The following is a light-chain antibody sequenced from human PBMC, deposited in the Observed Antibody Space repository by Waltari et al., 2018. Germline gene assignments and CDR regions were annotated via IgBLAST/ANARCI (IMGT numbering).Light chain of an antibody. J-gene: IGKJ4*01. CDR2: GAS. CDR3: QHYGISPPLT. V-gene: IGKV3-20*01. Sequence: EIVLTQSPGTLSLSPGERATLSCRASQTFSSSYLAWYQQKPGQAPRLLIYGASTRAAGCPVRFSGSGSGTDFTLTISRLVPEDFAVYYCQHYGISPPLTFGGGTKVEIK. CDR1: QTFSSSY.